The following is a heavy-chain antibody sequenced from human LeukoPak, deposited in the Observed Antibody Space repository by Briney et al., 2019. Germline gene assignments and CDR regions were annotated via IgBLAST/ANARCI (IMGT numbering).Heavy chain of an antibody. CDR3: ARGWLVAARNYMDV. D-gene: IGHD6-6*01. CDR2: IKQDGSEK. Sequence: PGGSLRLSCAASGFTFSSYWMSWVRQAPGKGLEWVANIKQDGSEKYYVDSVKGRFTISRDNAKNSLYLQMNSLRAEDTAVYYCARGWLVAARNYMDVWGKGTTVTVSS. V-gene: IGHV3-7*01. J-gene: IGHJ6*03. CDR1: GFTFSSYW.